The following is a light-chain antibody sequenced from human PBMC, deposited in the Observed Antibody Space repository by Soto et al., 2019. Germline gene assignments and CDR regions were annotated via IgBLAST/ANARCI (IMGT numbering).Light chain of an antibody. CDR1: QGISSY. V-gene: IGKV1-8*01. J-gene: IGKJ2*01. CDR3: QQYYSYPDT. CDR2: AAS. Sequence: AIRMTQSPSSLSASTGDRVTITCRASQGISSYLAWYQQKPGKAPKLLIYAASTLPSGVPSRFSGSGSGTDFTLTISCLQSEDFATYYCQQYYSYPDTFGQGTKLEIK.